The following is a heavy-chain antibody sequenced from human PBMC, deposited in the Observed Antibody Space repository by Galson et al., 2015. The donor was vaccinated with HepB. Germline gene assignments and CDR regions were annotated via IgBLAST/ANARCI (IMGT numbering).Heavy chain of an antibody. J-gene: IGHJ6*02. D-gene: IGHD6-19*01. Sequence: SVKVSCKASGYTFTSYGISWVRQAPGQGLEWMGWISAYNGNTNYAQKLQGRVTMTTDTSTSTAYMELRSLRSDDTAVYYCARDRPRSGGQWLAGYYYYGMDVWGQGTTVTVSS. CDR1: GYTFTSYG. CDR2: ISAYNGNT. V-gene: IGHV1-18*04. CDR3: ARDRPRSGGQWLAGYYYYGMDV.